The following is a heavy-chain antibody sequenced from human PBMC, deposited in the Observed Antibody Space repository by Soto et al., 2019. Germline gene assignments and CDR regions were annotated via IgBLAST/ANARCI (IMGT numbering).Heavy chain of an antibody. V-gene: IGHV3-7*04. Sequence: EVHLVESGGGLVQPGGSLRLSCAASGFTFSDYWMTRVRQTPGKGLEGVANMNPDGSEQYYLDSVKGRFTISRDNAKNSLYLQMNSLRGEDTAVYYCTRDLNHDCGPWGQGTQVIVSS. D-gene: IGHD2-21*01. CDR1: GFTFSDYW. CDR3: TRDLNHDCGP. CDR2: MNPDGSEQ. J-gene: IGHJ5*02.